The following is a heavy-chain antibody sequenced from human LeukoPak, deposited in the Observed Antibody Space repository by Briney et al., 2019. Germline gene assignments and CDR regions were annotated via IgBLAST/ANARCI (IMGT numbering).Heavy chain of an antibody. J-gene: IGHJ6*03. Sequence: GGSLRLSCAASGFTFSSFSMNWVRQAPGKGLEWVSSISSTSSYIYYADSVKGRFTISRDKDKNSVYLQMTSLRAEDTAVYYCARQYSFNWSYYYYYMDVWGKGTTVTISS. CDR3: ARQYSFNWSYYYYYMDV. V-gene: IGHV3-21*01. D-gene: IGHD1-1*01. CDR2: ISSTSSYI. CDR1: GFTFSSFS.